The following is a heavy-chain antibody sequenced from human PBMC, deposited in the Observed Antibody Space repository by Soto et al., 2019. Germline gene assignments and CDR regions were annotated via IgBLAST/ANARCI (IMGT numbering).Heavy chain of an antibody. CDR2: IIPIFGTA. V-gene: IGHV1-69*13. D-gene: IGHD2-2*01. J-gene: IGHJ4*02. CDR1: GGTFSSYA. Sequence: ASVKVSCKASGGTFSSYAISWVRQAPGQGLEWMGGIIPIFGTANYAQKFQGRVTITAEESTSTAYMERSSLRSEDTAVYYCASPDCSSSSCPFDYWGQGTLVTVSS. CDR3: ASPDCSSSSCPFDY.